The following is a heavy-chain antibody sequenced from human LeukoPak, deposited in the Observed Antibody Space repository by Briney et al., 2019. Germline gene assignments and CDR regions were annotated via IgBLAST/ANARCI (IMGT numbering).Heavy chain of an antibody. CDR3: AKDLSGGSQYYFDY. V-gene: IGHV3-33*06. D-gene: IGHD2-15*01. Sequence: GGSLRLSCAASGFTFSSYGMHWVRQAPGKGLEWVAVIWYDGSNKYYADSVKGRFTISRANSKNTLYLQMNSLRAEETAVYYCAKDLSGGSQYYFDYWGQGTLVTVSS. CDR1: GFTFSSYG. J-gene: IGHJ4*02. CDR2: IWYDGSNK.